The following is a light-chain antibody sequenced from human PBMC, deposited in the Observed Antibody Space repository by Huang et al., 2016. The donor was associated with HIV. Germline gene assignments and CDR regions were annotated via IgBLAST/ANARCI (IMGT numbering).Light chain of an antibody. CDR2: SAS. CDR1: QDVSNY. V-gene: IGKV1-8*01. J-gene: IGKJ1*01. Sequence: AIRITQSPSSLSASTGDRVTITCRASQDVSNYLAWYQQKPGRAPNLVMYSASTLQGWVPSRFSGNGAATDFSRTINCLQSEDFATYYCQQYYLYPWTFGQGTKVEI. CDR3: QQYYLYPWT.